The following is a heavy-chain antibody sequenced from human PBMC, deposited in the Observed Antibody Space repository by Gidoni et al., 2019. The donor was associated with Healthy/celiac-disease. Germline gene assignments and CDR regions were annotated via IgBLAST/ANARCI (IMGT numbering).Heavy chain of an antibody. J-gene: IGHJ6*02. V-gene: IGHV5-51*01. CDR2: IYPGDSDT. CDR3: ARSEVAAAGEYYYYGMDV. D-gene: IGHD6-13*01. CDR1: GDSFTSYW. Sequence: EVQLVQSGAEVKKPGESLKISCKGSGDSFTSYWIGWVRQMPGKGLEWMGFIYPGDSDTRYSPSFQGQVTISADKSISTAYLQWSSLKASDTAMYYCARSEVAAAGEYYYYGMDVWGQGTTVTVSS.